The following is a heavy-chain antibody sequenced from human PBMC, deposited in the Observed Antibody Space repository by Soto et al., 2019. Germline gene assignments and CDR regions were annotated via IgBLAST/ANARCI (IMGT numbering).Heavy chain of an antibody. CDR3: HGYGY. D-gene: IGHD5-12*01. CDR2: IYSGGST. Sequence: EVQVVESGGGLIQPGGSLRLSCEVSGFGVTANYMSWVRQAPGKGLEWVSVIYSGGSTYYIDSVKGRFSISRDISKNTLYLQMNSLRAEVTAVYYCHGYGYWGQGTLVTVSS. V-gene: IGHV3-53*01. CDR1: GFGVTANY. J-gene: IGHJ4*02.